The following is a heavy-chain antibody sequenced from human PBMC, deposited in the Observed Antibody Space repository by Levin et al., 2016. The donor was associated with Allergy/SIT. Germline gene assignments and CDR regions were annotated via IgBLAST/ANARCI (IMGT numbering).Heavy chain of an antibody. Sequence: WVRQAPGQGLEWMGWINPNSGGTNYAQKFQGRVTMTRDTSISTAYMELSRLRSDDTAVYYCARPGYSSSWSLFDYWGPGNPGHRLL. D-gene: IGHD6-13*01. CDR3: ARPGYSSSWSLFDY. CDR2: INPNSGGT. V-gene: IGHV1-2*02. J-gene: IGHJ4*02.